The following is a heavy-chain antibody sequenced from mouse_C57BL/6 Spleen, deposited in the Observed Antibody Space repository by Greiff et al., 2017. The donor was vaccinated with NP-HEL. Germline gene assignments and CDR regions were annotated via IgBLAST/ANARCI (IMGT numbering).Heavy chain of an antibody. V-gene: IGHV3-6*01. J-gene: IGHJ2*01. CDR1: GYSITSGYY. Sequence: EVQRVESGPGLVKPSQSLSLTCSVTGYSITSGYYWNWIRQFPGNKLEWMGYISYDGSNNYNPSLKNRISITRDTSKNQFFLKLNSVTTEDTATYYCAREGLLPFDYWGQGTTLTVSS. D-gene: IGHD1-1*01. CDR3: AREGLLPFDY. CDR2: ISYDGSN.